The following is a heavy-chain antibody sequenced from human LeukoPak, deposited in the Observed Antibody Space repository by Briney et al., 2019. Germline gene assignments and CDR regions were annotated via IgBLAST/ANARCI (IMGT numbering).Heavy chain of an antibody. CDR2: ISGGGGST. J-gene: IGHJ4*02. CDR1: GFTFTSYT. Sequence: GGSLRLSCAASGFTFTSYTMNWVRQAPGKGLEWVSTISGGGGSTYYADSVKGRFTISRDNSKNTLYLQVNSLRAEDTAVYYCAKGGKWDVTPFDYWGQGTLVTVSS. D-gene: IGHD1-26*01. V-gene: IGHV3-23*01. CDR3: AKGGKWDVTPFDY.